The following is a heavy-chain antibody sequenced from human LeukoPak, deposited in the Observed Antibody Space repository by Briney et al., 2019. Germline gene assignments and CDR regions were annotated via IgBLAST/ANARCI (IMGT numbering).Heavy chain of an antibody. CDR2: ISAYNGNT. D-gene: IGHD4-17*01. CDR1: GYTFTSYG. CDR3: ARGVATVTAYYFAC. Sequence: ASVTVSCKASGYTFTSYGISWVRQAPGQGLERMGWISAYNGNTNYAQKLQGRVTMTTDTSTSTAYMELRSLRSDDTAVYYCARGVATVTAYYFACWGQGTLLTVPS. V-gene: IGHV1-18*01. J-gene: IGHJ4*02.